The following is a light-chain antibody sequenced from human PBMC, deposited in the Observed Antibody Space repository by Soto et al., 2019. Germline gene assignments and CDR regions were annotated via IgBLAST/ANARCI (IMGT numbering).Light chain of an antibody. CDR3: QSYDSSLSGYV. Sequence: QAVVTQPPSVSGAPGQRVTISCTGSSSNIGAGYDVHWYQQLPGTAPKLLIYGNSNRPSGVPDRFSGSKSGTSASLAITGRQGEDEADDYCQSYDSSLSGYVFGTGTKVTVL. CDR1: SSNIGAGYD. V-gene: IGLV1-40*01. J-gene: IGLJ1*01. CDR2: GNS.